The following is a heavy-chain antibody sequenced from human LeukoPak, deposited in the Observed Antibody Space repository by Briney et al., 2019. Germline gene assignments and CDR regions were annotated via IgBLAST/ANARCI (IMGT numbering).Heavy chain of an antibody. Sequence: GGSLRLSCAASGFTFSSYWMSWVRQAPGKGLEWVANIKQDGSEKYYVDSVKGRFTISRDNAKNSLYLQMNSLRAEDTAVYYCARDLDFWSYYYMDVWGKGTTVTVSS. J-gene: IGHJ6*03. CDR3: ARDLDFWSYYYMDV. CDR2: IKQDGSEK. V-gene: IGHV3-7*01. CDR1: GFTFSSYW. D-gene: IGHD3-3*01.